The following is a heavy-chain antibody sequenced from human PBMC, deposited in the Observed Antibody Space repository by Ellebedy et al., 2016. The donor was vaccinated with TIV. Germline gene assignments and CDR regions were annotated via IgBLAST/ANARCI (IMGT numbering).Heavy chain of an antibody. CDR2: IFYSGST. D-gene: IGHD3-22*01. V-gene: IGHV4-59*01. CDR3: AREVDDSSGRNRRHFDY. Sequence: MPSETLSLTCTASAGALSGFYWSWVRQPPGKGLEWIGNIFYSGSTNYNPSLKSRVTISVDTSKNQFSLKLSSVTAADTAIYYCAREVDDSSGRNRRHFDYWGRGTLVTVSS. J-gene: IGHJ4*02. CDR1: AGALSGFY.